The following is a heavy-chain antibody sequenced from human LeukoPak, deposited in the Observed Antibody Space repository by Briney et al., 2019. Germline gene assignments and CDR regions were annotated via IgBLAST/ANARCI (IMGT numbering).Heavy chain of an antibody. V-gene: IGHV4-59*01. CDR3: ARVRGYGAFDI. Sequence: SETLSLTCTVSGGSISSYYWSWIRQPPGKGLEWIGYIYYSGSTNYNPSLKSRVTISVDTSKNQFSLKLSSVTAADTAVYYCARVRGYGAFDIWGQGTMVTVSS. J-gene: IGHJ3*02. D-gene: IGHD3-22*01. CDR1: GGSISSYY. CDR2: IYYSGST.